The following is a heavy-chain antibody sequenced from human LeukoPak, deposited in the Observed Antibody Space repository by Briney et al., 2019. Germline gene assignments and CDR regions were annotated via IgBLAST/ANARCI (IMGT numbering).Heavy chain of an antibody. CDR1: GGSIDSTNW. V-gene: IGHV4/OR15-8*01. D-gene: IGHD3-16*02. J-gene: IGHJ4*02. CDR3: ARSHDHLWGNYPDY. CDR2: IHHDGRI. Sequence: SETLSLTCDVSGGSIDSTNWWNWVRPPPGKGLEWIGEIHHDGRINYNPSLKSRVTLSVDKSKNQFSLRLNSVTAADTAMYYCARSHDHLWGNYPDYWGRGTLVTVSS.